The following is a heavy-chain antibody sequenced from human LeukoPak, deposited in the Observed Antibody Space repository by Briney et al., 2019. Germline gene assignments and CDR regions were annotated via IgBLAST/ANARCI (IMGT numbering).Heavy chain of an antibody. CDR1: GFTFSSYR. V-gene: IGHV3-74*01. CDR3: ARDRIFGSGSLDF. J-gene: IGHJ4*02. D-gene: IGHD3-10*01. CDR2: MNADGSTT. Sequence: GGSLRLSCVASGFTFSSYRMSWVRQAPGKGLVWVSRMNADGSTTNYADSVKGRFTISRDNAKNTLYLQMNSLSAEDTAVYYCARDRIFGSGSLDFWGQGTLVTVSS.